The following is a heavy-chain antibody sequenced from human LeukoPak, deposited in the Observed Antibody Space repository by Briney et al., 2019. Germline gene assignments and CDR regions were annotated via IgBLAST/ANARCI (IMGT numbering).Heavy chain of an antibody. Sequence: ASVKVSCKASGYTFTSYGISWVRQAPGQGLEWMGWISAYNGNTNYAQKLQGRVTMTTDTSTSTAYMELRSLRSDDTAVYYCATPRVGSGLLTFDYWGRGTLVTVSS. D-gene: IGHD6-19*01. V-gene: IGHV1-18*01. CDR2: ISAYNGNT. CDR3: ATPRVGSGLLTFDY. CDR1: GYTFTSYG. J-gene: IGHJ4*02.